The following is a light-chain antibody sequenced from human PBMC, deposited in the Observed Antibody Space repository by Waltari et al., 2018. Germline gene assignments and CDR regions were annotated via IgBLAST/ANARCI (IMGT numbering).Light chain of an antibody. V-gene: IGKV3-20*01. CDR1: QSVSSSY. CDR2: GAS. Sequence: EIVLTQSPGTLSLSPGERATLSCRASQSVSSSYLAWYQQKPGQAPRLLIYGASSRATGIPDRFSGSGSGTDFTLTISRLEPEDFAVYYCQQYGGSQGGFTFGPGTKVDIK. J-gene: IGKJ3*01. CDR3: QQYGGSQGGFT.